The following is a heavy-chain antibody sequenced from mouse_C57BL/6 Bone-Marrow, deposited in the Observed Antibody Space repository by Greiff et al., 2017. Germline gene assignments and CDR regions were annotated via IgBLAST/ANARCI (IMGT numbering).Heavy chain of an antibody. J-gene: IGHJ3*01. CDR3: ARYYYGSRGVAY. CDR1: GYTFTSYW. V-gene: IGHV1-61*01. D-gene: IGHD1-1*01. Sequence: QVQLQQPGAELVRPGSSVKLSCKASGYTFTSYWMDWVKQRPGQGLEWIGNIYPSDSETHYNQKFKDKATLTVDKSSSTAYMQLSILTSEDSAVYYCARYYYGSRGVAYWGQGTRVTVSA. CDR2: IYPSDSET.